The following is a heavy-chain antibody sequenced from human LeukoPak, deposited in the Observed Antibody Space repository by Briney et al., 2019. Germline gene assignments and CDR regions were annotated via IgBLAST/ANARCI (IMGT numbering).Heavy chain of an antibody. CDR2: IIPIFGTA. CDR3: ARGRGEYYFDY. V-gene: IGHV1-69*13. CDR1: GYTFTSYG. D-gene: IGHD3-16*01. Sequence: GASVKVSCTASGYTFTSYGISWVRQAPGQGLEWMGGIIPIFGTANYAQKFQGRVTITADESTSTAYMELSSLRSEDTAVYYCARGRGEYYFDYWGQGTLVTVSS. J-gene: IGHJ4*02.